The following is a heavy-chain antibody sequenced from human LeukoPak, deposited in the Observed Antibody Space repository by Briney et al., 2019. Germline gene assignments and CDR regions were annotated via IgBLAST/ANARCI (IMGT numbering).Heavy chain of an antibody. D-gene: IGHD3-10*01. V-gene: IGHV1-18*01. CDR3: ARGGEITMVRGVIPSHPFDY. J-gene: IGHJ4*02. CDR2: ISAYNGNT. Sequence: ASVKVSCKASAYTFTSYGINWVRQAPGQGLEWMGWISAYNGNTNYAQKFQGRVTMTTDTSTSTAYMELRSLRSDDTAVYYCARGGEITMVRGVIPSHPFDYWGQGTLVTVSS. CDR1: AYTFTSYG.